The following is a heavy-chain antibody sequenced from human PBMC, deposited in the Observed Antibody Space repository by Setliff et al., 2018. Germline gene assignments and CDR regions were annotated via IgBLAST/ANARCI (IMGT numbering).Heavy chain of an antibody. Sequence: GGSLRLSCAASGFTFSSYAMSWVRQAPGKGLEWVSAISGSGGSTYYADSVKGRFTISRDNSKNSLYLQMNSLRADDTALYYCAKDMARYSSGWYPDYWGQGTLVTVSS. V-gene: IGHV3-23*01. D-gene: IGHD6-19*01. CDR1: GFTFSSYA. J-gene: IGHJ4*02. CDR3: AKDMARYSSGWYPDY. CDR2: ISGSGGST.